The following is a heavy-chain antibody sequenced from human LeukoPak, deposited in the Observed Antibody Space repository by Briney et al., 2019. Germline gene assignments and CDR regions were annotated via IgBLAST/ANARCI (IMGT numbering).Heavy chain of an antibody. D-gene: IGHD6-13*01. CDR1: GFTFSTYG. Sequence: GGSLRLSCVASGFTFSTYGMNWVRQAPGKGLEWVAVISHHGSNKFHGDSVKGRFTISRDNSNNMVYLQMNGLRAEDTAVYYCARDLNVDGQQLVRYDYWGQGTLVTVSS. J-gene: IGHJ4*02. CDR3: ARDLNVDGQQLVRYDY. CDR2: ISHHGSNK. V-gene: IGHV3-30*03.